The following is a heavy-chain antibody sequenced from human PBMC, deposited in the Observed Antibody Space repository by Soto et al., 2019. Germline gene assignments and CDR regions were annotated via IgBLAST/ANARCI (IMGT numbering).Heavy chain of an antibody. D-gene: IGHD2-15*01. Sequence: SETLSLTCTVSGGSISSYYWSWIRQPPGKGLEWIGYIYYSGSTNYNPSLKSRVTISVDTSKNQFSLKLSSVTAADTAVYYCAESGGSSGDAFDIWGQGTMVTVSS. CDR3: AESGGSSGDAFDI. CDR1: GGSISSYY. CDR2: IYYSGST. J-gene: IGHJ3*02. V-gene: IGHV4-59*01.